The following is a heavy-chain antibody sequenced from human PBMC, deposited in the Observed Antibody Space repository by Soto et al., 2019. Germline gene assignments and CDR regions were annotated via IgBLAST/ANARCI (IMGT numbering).Heavy chain of an antibody. V-gene: IGHV3-23*01. D-gene: IGHD6-19*01. J-gene: IGHJ4*02. Sequence: EVQLLESGGGLVQPGGSLRLSCAASGFTFSSYAMSWVRQAPGKGLEWVSVISGSGGSTYYADSVKGRFIISRDNSKNTVYLQMNSLRAEDTAVYYCAGRSSGWYFDYWGQGTLVTVSS. CDR2: ISGSGGST. CDR1: GFTFSSYA. CDR3: AGRSSGWYFDY.